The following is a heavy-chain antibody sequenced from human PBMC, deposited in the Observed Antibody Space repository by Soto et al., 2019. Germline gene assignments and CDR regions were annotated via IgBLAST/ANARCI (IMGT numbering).Heavy chain of an antibody. J-gene: IGHJ3*02. CDR1: GYTFTASY. CDR2: IDPSGGST. D-gene: IGHD1-26*01. V-gene: IGHV1-46*01. CDR3: ARDSGHYYRSDAFDK. Sequence: ASVKVSCKASGYTFTASYMHWVRQAPGQGLEWMGMIDPSGGSTSYSQKFQGRVTMTRDTSTSTVYMELNSLRSEDTAVFYCARDSGHYYRSDAFDKWGQGTMVTVSS.